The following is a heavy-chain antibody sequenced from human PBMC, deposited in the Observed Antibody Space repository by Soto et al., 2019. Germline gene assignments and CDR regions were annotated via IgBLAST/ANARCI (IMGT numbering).Heavy chain of an antibody. CDR2: ISGSGGST. D-gene: IGHD3-3*01. CDR3: AKDLYDFWSGYTVPYYFDY. CDR1: GFTCISYA. V-gene: IGHV3-23*01. Sequence: PGGSHRHSCTASGFTCISYAMSWVRQATGKGLEWVSAISGSGGSTYYADSVKGRFTISRDNSKNTLYLQMNSLRAEDTAVYYCAKDLYDFWSGYTVPYYFDYWGQGTLVTVSS. J-gene: IGHJ4*02.